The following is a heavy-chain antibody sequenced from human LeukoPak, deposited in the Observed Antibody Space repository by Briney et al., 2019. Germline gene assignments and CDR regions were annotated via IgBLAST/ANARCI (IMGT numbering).Heavy chain of an antibody. J-gene: IGHJ5*02. V-gene: IGHV4-39*02. CDR1: GGSISSSSYY. CDR2: IYSSATT. CDR3: ARDIRSGEMATSNWFDP. Sequence: PSETLSLTCTVSGGSISSSSYYWGWIPQPPGKGLEGIGCIYSSATTYYTPSLKRSVTISVDTSKNPFSLKLSSVTAADTAVYYCARDIRSGEMATSNWFDPWGQGTLVTVSS. D-gene: IGHD5-24*01.